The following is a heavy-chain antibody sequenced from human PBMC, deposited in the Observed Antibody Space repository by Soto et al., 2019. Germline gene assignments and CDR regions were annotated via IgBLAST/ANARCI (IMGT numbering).Heavy chain of an antibody. V-gene: IGHV3-11*06. J-gene: IGHJ5*02. Sequence: KPGGSLRLSCAASGFTFSDYYMNWIRQAPGKGLEWISYISPSGSYTNYADSLKGRFTISRDNANNTLYLHMNSLRAEDTAVYYCVRRPQLWLDHWGPGTLVTVSS. CDR2: ISPSGSYT. D-gene: IGHD1-1*01. CDR3: VRRPQLWLDH. CDR1: GFTFSDYY.